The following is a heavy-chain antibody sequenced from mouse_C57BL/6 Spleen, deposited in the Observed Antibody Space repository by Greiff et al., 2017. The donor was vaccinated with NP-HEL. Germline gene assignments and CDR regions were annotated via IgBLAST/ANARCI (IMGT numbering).Heavy chain of an antibody. CDR3: ARIYYGNYGYFDY. D-gene: IGHD2-1*01. Sequence: ESGPGLVKPSQSLSLTCSVTGYSITSGYYWNWIRQFPGNKLEWMGYISYDGSNNYNPSLKNRISITRDTSKNQFFLKLNSVTTEDTATYYCARIYYGNYGYFDYWGQGTTLTVSS. CDR1: GYSITSGYY. V-gene: IGHV3-6*01. CDR2: ISYDGSN. J-gene: IGHJ2*01.